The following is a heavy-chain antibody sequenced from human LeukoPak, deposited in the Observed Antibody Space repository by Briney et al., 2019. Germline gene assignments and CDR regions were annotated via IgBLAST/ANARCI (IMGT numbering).Heavy chain of an antibody. J-gene: IGHJ4*02. D-gene: IGHD3-10*01. CDR3: ARDLLWFGEAYFDY. CDR2: IYHSGRT. CDR1: GGSISSGDYS. Sequence: SETLSLTCAISGGSISSGDYSWSWIRQPPGKGLEWIGYIYHSGRTYYNPSLKSRVTISIDRSKNQFSLKLSSVTAADTAVYYCARDLLWFGEAYFDYWGQGTLVTVSS. V-gene: IGHV4-30-2*01.